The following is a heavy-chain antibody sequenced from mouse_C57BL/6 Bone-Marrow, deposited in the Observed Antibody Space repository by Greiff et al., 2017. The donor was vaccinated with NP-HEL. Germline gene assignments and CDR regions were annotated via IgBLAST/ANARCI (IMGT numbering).Heavy chain of an antibody. CDR1: GYAFSSSW. V-gene: IGHV1-82*01. Sequence: QVQLQQSGPELVKPGASVKISCKASGYAFSSSWLNWVKQRPGKGLEWIGRIYPGDGDTNYNGKFKGKATLTADKSSSTAYMQLSSLTSEDSAVYFCARRASYGIAMGYWGQGTSVTVSS. CDR2: IYPGDGDT. CDR3: ARRASYGIAMGY. J-gene: IGHJ4*01. D-gene: IGHD1-1*01.